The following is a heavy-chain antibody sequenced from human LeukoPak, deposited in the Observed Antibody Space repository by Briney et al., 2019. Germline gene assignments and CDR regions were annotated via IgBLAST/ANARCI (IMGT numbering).Heavy chain of an antibody. J-gene: IGHJ4*02. V-gene: IGHV4-39*01. CDR3: ARHSYSGTYFFDF. Sequence: SETLSPTCNVSGRTISSSSFYWGWIRQPPGRGLEWIGGVYYSGSTYYDPSLKSRFTISVDTSRSQFSLELSSVTAADTAMYYCARHSYSGTYFFDFWGQGTLVTVSS. D-gene: IGHD1-26*01. CDR1: GRTISSSSFY. CDR2: VYYSGST.